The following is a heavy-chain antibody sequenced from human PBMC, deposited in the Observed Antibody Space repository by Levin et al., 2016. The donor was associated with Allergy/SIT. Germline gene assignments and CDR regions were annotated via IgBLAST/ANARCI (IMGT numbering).Heavy chain of an antibody. CDR1: GFTFSSYA. CDR3: AKGGGCSGGSCYLEPFLDYYGMDV. J-gene: IGHJ6*02. D-gene: IGHD2-15*01. Sequence: GGSLRLSCAASGFTFSSYAMSWVRQAPGKGLEWVSAISGSGGSTYYADSVKGRFTISRDNSKNTLYLQMNSLRAEDTAVYYCAKGGGCSGGSCYLEPFLDYYGMDVWGQGTTVTVSS. V-gene: IGHV3-23*01. CDR2: ISGSGGST.